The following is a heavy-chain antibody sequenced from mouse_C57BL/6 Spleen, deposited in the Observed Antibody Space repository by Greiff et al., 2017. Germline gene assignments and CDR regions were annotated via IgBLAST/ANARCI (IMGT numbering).Heavy chain of an antibody. V-gene: IGHV5-4*01. CDR2: ISDGGSYT. Sequence: DVQLVESGGGLVKPGGSLKLSCAASGFTFSSYAMSWVRQTPEKRLEWVATISDGGSYTYYPDNVKGRFTISRDNAKNNLYLQMSHLKSEDTAMYYCARDGTTAGFAYWGQGTLVTVSA. CDR3: ARDGTTAGFAY. CDR1: GFTFSSYA. J-gene: IGHJ3*01. D-gene: IGHD1-2*01.